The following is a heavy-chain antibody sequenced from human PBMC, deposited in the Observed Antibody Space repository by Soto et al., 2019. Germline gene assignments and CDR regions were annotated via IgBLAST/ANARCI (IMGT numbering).Heavy chain of an antibody. D-gene: IGHD5-12*01. CDR2: IYYSGST. J-gene: IGHJ4*02. Sequence: SETLSLTCTVSGGSISSYDWSWIRQPPGKGLEWIGYIYYSGSTNYNPSLKSRVTISVDTSKNQFSLKLSSVTAADTAVYYCARQRDGYNMYYFDYWGQGTLVTVSS. V-gene: IGHV4-59*08. CDR1: GGSISSYD. CDR3: ARQRDGYNMYYFDY.